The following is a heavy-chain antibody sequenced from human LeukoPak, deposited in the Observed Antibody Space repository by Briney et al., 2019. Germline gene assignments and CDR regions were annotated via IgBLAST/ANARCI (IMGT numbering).Heavy chain of an antibody. V-gene: IGHV3-74*01. CDR1: GFTFSSYW. CDR3: ARDSDWGPLDAFDI. CDR2: INSDGGST. Sequence: GGSLRLSCAASGFTFSSYWMHWVRQAPGKGLVWVSRINSDGGSTSYADSVKGRFTISRDNAKNTLYLQMNSLRAEDTAVYYCARDSDWGPLDAFDIWGQGTMVTVSS. J-gene: IGHJ3*02. D-gene: IGHD3/OR15-3a*01.